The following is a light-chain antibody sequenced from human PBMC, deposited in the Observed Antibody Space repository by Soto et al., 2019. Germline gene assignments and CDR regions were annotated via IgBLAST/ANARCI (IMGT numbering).Light chain of an antibody. CDR3: QQYGSSPRT. J-gene: IGKJ1*01. Sequence: EIVMTQSPATLAVSPGERASLSCRASQSVTSNLAWYQQKPGQAPRLLIYDASNRATGIPARFSGSGSGTDFTLTISSLEPEDFAVYCCQQYGSSPRTFGQGTKVEI. CDR1: QSVTSN. CDR2: DAS. V-gene: IGKV3D-15*02.